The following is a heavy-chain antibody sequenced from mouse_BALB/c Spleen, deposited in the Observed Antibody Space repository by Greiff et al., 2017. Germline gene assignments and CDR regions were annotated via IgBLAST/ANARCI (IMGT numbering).Heavy chain of an antibody. CDR1: GYTFSSYW. D-gene: IGHD2-5*01. CDR2: ILPGSGST. CDR3: SNYGVDY. Sequence: QVQLQQSGAELMKPGASVKISCKATGYTFSSYWIEWVKQRPGHGLEWIGEILPGSGSTNYNEKFKGKATFTADTSSNTAYMQLSSLTSEDSAVYYCSNYGVDYWGQGTTLTVSS. J-gene: IGHJ2*01. V-gene: IGHV1-9*01.